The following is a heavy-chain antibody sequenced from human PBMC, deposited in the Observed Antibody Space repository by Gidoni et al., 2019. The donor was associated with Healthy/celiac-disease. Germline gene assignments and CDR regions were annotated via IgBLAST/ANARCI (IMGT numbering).Heavy chain of an antibody. Sequence: EVQLVESGGGLVKPGGSLRLAWAASGFTFRNAWMSWVRQAPGKGLGWVGRIKSKTDGGTTDYAAPVKGRFTISRDDSKNTLYLQMNSLKTEDTAVYYCTTEYYYGSGSLFVYWGQGTLVTVSS. CDR1: GFTFRNAW. V-gene: IGHV3-15*01. CDR3: TTEYYYGSGSLFVY. J-gene: IGHJ4*02. CDR2: IKSKTDGGTT. D-gene: IGHD3-10*01.